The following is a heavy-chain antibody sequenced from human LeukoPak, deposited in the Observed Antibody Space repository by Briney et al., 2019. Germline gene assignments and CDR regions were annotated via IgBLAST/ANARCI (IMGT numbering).Heavy chain of an antibody. CDR1: GFTFSSYG. Sequence: PGGSLRLSCAASGFTFSSYGMHWVRQAPGKGLEWVAFIRYDGSNKYYADSVKGRFTISRDNSKNTLYLQMNSLRAEDTAVYYCAKSPHYYGSGSRFGYWGQGTLVTVSS. D-gene: IGHD3-10*01. CDR3: AKSPHYYGSGSRFGY. J-gene: IGHJ4*02. V-gene: IGHV3-30*02. CDR2: IRYDGSNK.